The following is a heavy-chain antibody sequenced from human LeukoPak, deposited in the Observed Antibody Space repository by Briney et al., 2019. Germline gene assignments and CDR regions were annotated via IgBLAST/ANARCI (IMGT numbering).Heavy chain of an antibody. CDR1: GFTFSSYG. D-gene: IGHD2-2*01. J-gene: IGHJ4*02. CDR3: ARRYCSSTSCSIDY. CDR2: IWYDGSNK. Sequence: HPGGSLRLSCAASGFTFSSYGMHWVRQAPGKGLEWVAVIWYDGSNKYYADSVKGRFTISRDNSKNTLYLQMNSLRAEDTAVYYCARRYCSSTSCSIDYWGQGTLVTVSS. V-gene: IGHV3-33*01.